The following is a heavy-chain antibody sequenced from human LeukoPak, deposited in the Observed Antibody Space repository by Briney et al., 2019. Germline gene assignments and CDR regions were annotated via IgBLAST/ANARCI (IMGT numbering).Heavy chain of an antibody. CDR2: IIPIFGTA. D-gene: IGHD2-21*02. V-gene: IGHV1-69*06. Sequence: GASVKVSCKASGGTFSSYAISWVRQAPGQGLEWMGGIIPIFGTANYAQKFQGRVTITADKSTSTAYMELSSLRSEDTAVYYCAKQRVGGDSTYDAFDIWGQGTMVTVSS. CDR3: AKQRVGGDSTYDAFDI. CDR1: GGTFSSYA. J-gene: IGHJ3*02.